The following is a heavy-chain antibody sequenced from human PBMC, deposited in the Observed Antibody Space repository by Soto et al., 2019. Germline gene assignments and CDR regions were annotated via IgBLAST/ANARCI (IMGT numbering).Heavy chain of an antibody. J-gene: IGHJ4*02. Sequence: SDTLSITCAVSSGCISSNIYYGVLISHPPWKGLEWIGNIHYSVSTYYDSSLKTRVTISVDTSKNQFSLKLSSVTAADTAVYYCASQHYYDSSGYYVGYWGQGTLVTVSS. CDR2: IHYSVST. D-gene: IGHD3-22*01. CDR3: ASQHYYDSSGYYVGY. CDR1: SGCISSNIYY. V-gene: IGHV4-39*01.